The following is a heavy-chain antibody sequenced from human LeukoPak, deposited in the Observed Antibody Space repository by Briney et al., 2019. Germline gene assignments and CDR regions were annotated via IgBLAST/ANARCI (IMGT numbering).Heavy chain of an antibody. V-gene: IGHV1-18*01. CDR1: GYTFTSYG. CDR2: ISAYNGNT. D-gene: IGHD2-2*01. Sequence: ASVKVSCKASGYTFTSYGISWVRQAPGQGLEWMGWISAYNGNTNYAQKLQGRVTMTTDTSTSTAYMELRSLRSDDTAVYYCASGKIELGYCSSTSRYDPYYFDYWGQGTLVTVSS. J-gene: IGHJ4*02. CDR3: ASGKIELGYCSSTSRYDPYYFDY.